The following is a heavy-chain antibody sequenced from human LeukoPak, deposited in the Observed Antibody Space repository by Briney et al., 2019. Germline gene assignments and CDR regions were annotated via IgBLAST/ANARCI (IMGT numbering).Heavy chain of an antibody. CDR1: GNSINRGYY. CDR2: FYHSVST. D-gene: IGHD4-23*01. CDR3: ARDMRGGNSYYFDS. J-gene: IGHJ4*02. V-gene: IGHV4-38-2*02. Sequence: SETLSLNCTVSGNSINRGYYWGWIRQPPGKGLEWIGSFYHSVSTYYNPSLKSRVTISVDTSKNQFSLKLSSVTAADTAVYYCARDMRGGNSYYFDSWGQGTLVTVSS.